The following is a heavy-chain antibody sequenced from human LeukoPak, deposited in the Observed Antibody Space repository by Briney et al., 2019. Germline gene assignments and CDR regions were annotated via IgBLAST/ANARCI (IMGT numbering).Heavy chain of an antibody. J-gene: IGHJ4*02. CDR1: GFTFDDYA. V-gene: IGHV3-43*02. CDR3: AKDRGGGDWASDY. Sequence: PGGSLRLSCAASGFTFDDYAMHWVRQAPGKGLEWVSPISGGGGSTYYADSVKGRFTISRDNSKNSLYPQMNSLRTEDTALYYCAKDRGGGDWASDYWGQGTLVTVSS. D-gene: IGHD2-21*02. CDR2: ISGGGGST.